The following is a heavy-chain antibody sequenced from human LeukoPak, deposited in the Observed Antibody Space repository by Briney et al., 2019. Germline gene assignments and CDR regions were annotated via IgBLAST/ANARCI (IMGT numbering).Heavy chain of an antibody. CDR1: GFTFSSYA. D-gene: IGHD2-15*01. CDR3: AKGEDIVDYYYYYYMDV. V-gene: IGHV3-23*01. J-gene: IGHJ6*03. Sequence: GGSLRLSCAASGFTFSSYAMSWVRQAPGKGLEWVSAISGSGGSKYYADSVKGRFTISRDNSKNTLYLQMNSLRAEGTAVYYCAKGEDIVDYYYYYYMDVWGKGTTVTVSS. CDR2: ISGSGGSK.